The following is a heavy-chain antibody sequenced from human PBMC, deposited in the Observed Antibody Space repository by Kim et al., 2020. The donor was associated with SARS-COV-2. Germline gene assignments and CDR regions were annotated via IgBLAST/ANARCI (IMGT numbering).Heavy chain of an antibody. V-gene: IGHV4-31*03. CDR1: GGSISSGGYY. Sequence: SETLSLTCTVSGGSISSGGYYWSWIRQHPGKGLEWIGYIYYSGSTYYNPSLKSRVTISVDTSKNQFSLKLSSVTAADTAVYYCARFTPYSSSWYYFDYWGQGTLVTVSS. J-gene: IGHJ4*02. CDR2: IYYSGST. CDR3: ARFTPYSSSWYYFDY. D-gene: IGHD6-13*01.